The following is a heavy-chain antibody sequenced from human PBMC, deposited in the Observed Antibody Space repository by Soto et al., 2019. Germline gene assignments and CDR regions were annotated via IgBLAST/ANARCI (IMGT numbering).Heavy chain of an antibody. CDR1: GLSFSSDS. CDR3: ARGLGYCHVGSCSGAFDM. CDR2: ISGSSSYI. V-gene: IGHV3-21*01. Sequence: EVQLVESGGGLVKPGGSLRLSCTASGLSFSSDSMNWVRQAPGKGLEWVSSISGSSSYIYYADSVKGRFTISRDNAKNSVYLQMNSLRAEDTAVYYCARGLGYCHVGSCSGAFDMWGQGTMVTVSS. J-gene: IGHJ3*02. D-gene: IGHD2-15*01.